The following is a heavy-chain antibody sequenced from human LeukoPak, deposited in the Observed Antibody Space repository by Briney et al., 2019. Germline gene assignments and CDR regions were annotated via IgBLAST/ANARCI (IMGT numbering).Heavy chain of an antibody. V-gene: IGHV3-7*01. D-gene: IGHD3-3*01. J-gene: IGHJ4*02. CDR3: ARDRSTDFWSGYYTNYFDY. CDR1: GFTFSSYW. Sequence: GGSLRLSCAAAGFTFSSYWMNWVRQAPGKGLEWVANIKEDGSEKYYVDSVKGRFTISRDNAKNSLYLQMNSLRAEDTAVYYCARDRSTDFWSGYYTNYFDYWGQGTLVTVSS. CDR2: IKEDGSEK.